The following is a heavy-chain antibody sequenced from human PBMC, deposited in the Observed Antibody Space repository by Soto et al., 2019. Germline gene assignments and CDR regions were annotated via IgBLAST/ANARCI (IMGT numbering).Heavy chain of an antibody. CDR1: GGSFSGYY. CDR3: ARWALDTIFGVHIGDIDY. Sequence: PSETLSLTCAVYGGSFSGYYWSWIRQPPGKGLEWIGEINHSGSTNYNPSLKSRVTISVDTSKNQFSLKLSSVTAADTAVYYCARWALDTIFGVHIGDIDYWGQGTRVTAPQ. J-gene: IGHJ4*02. CDR2: INHSGST. V-gene: IGHV4-34*01. D-gene: IGHD3-3*01.